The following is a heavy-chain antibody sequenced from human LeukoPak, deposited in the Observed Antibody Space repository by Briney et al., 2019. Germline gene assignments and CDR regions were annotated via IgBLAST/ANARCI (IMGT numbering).Heavy chain of an antibody. CDR1: GYTFTSYY. Sequence: ASVKVSCTASGYTFTSYYMHWVRQAPGQGLEWMGIINPSGGSTNYAQKFQGRVTMTRDMSTSTAYMELRSLRSDDTAVYYCARDPVGPPLDYGDYPLDYWGQGTLVTVSS. CDR3: ARDPVGPPLDYGDYPLDY. J-gene: IGHJ4*02. V-gene: IGHV1-46*01. CDR2: INPSGGST. D-gene: IGHD4-17*01.